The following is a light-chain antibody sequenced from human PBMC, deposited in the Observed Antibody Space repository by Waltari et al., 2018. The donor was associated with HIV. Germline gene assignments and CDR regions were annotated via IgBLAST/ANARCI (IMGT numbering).Light chain of an antibody. V-gene: IGKV1-5*03. Sequence: DSQMTQSPSTLSASVGDRVTITCRARRGIDDWLAWYQQKPGKAPKLLIYKASNLETGVPSRFSGSGFGTEFTLTSSSLQPDDLATYYCQEYNRGFGQGTKVEIK. CDR1: RGIDDW. CDR3: QEYNRG. CDR2: KAS. J-gene: IGKJ1*01.